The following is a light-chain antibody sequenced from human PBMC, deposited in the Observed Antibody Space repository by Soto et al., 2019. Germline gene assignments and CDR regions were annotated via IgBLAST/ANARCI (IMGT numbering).Light chain of an antibody. CDR1: QSVSSSY. Sequence: EIVLTQSPGTLSLSPGERATLSCRASQSVSSSYLAWYQQKPGQAPRLLIYGASSRATGIPDRFSGSGSGTDFTLTISRLEPEDFAVYYCQQYGSSPGYTFGQGIKLEIK. J-gene: IGKJ2*01. CDR3: QQYGSSPGYT. V-gene: IGKV3-20*01. CDR2: GAS.